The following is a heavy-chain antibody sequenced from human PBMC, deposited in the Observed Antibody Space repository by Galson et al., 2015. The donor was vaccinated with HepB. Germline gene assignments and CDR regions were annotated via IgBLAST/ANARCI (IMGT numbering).Heavy chain of an antibody. Sequence: SCKASGGAFSSYAIIWVRQAPGQGLEWMGGIIPIFGSTNSAQKFQGRVAITADESTSTAYLELTGLRSEDTAVYYCARAREMSTLLDAFDIWAQGTMVTVSS. CDR1: GGAFSSYA. CDR2: IIPIFGST. J-gene: IGHJ3*02. V-gene: IGHV1-69*01. D-gene: IGHD5-24*01. CDR3: ARAREMSTLLDAFDI.